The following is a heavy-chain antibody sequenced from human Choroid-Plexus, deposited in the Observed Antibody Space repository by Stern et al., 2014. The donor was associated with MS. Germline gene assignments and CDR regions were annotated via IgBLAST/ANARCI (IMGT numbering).Heavy chain of an antibody. J-gene: IGHJ4*01. V-gene: IGHV3-30*18. D-gene: IGHD2-15*01. CDR1: GFTFSNFG. CDR3: AKDRQWSTYFFDY. CDR2: ISYDGSDK. Sequence: QVQLVQSGGGVAQPGRPLILSCAASGFTFSNFGMHWVRQAPGNGLVWVALISYDGSDKYYADSVKGRFTIFRDNSKNTLYMHMNSLRAEDTAVYYCAKDRQWSTYFFDYWGHGSLVPVSS.